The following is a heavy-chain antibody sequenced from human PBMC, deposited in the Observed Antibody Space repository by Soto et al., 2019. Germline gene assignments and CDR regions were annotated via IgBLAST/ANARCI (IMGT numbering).Heavy chain of an antibody. Sequence: GGSLRLSCAASGFTFSSYWMSWVRQAPGKGLEWVANIKQDGSEKYYVDSVKGRFTISRDNAKNSLYLQMNSLRAEDTAVYYCARSGNGSGSYYDQYYYYYGMDVWGQGTTVTVSS. CDR1: GFTFSSYW. V-gene: IGHV3-7*05. J-gene: IGHJ6*02. D-gene: IGHD3-10*01. CDR3: ARSGNGSGSYYDQYYYYYGMDV. CDR2: IKQDGSEK.